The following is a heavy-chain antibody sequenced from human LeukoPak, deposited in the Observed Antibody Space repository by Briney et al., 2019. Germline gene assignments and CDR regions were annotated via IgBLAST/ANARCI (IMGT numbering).Heavy chain of an antibody. CDR3: ARHGLPPRFDY. CDR1: GGSISSSSYY. V-gene: IGHV4-39*01. Sequence: PSETLSLTCTVSGGSISSSSYYWGWIRRPPGKGLEWIGSIYYSGSTYYNPSLKSRVTISVDTSKNQFSLKLSSVTAADTAVYYCARHGLPPRFDYWGQGTLVAVSS. CDR2: IYYSGST. D-gene: IGHD2-15*01. J-gene: IGHJ4*02.